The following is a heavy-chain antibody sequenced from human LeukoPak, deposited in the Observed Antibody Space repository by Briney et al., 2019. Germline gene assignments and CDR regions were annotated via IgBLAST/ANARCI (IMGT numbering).Heavy chain of an antibody. J-gene: IGHJ6*02. D-gene: IGHD6-13*01. CDR2: IYYSGST. Sequence: SETLSLTCTVSGGSISSSSYYWGWIRQPPGKGLEWIGSIYYSGSTYYNPSLKSRVTISVDTSKNQFSLKLSSVTAADTAVYYCAGLLISGYSSSWYGMDVWGQGTTVTVSS. CDR1: GGSISSSSYY. CDR3: AGLLISGYSSSWYGMDV. V-gene: IGHV4-39*01.